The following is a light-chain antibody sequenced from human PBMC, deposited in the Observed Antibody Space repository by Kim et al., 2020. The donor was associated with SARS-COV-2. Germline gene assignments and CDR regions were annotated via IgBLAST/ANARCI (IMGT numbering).Light chain of an antibody. J-gene: IGKJ4*01. CDR1: QSLHSF. V-gene: IGKV3-11*01. Sequence: LSPGERATRSCRASQSLHSFLAWYQHKPGQAPRLLIFDATNRATGIPARFSGSESETDFTLTISNLEPEDSAVYYCQQRRSWPLTFGGGTKVDIK. CDR2: DAT. CDR3: QQRRSWPLT.